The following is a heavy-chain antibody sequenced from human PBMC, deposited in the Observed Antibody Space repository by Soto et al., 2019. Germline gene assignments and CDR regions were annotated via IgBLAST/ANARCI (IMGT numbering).Heavy chain of an antibody. V-gene: IGHV1-3*01. J-gene: IGHJ6*02. CDR1: GYTXTSYA. CDR2: INAGNGNT. Sequence: GASVKVXCKASGYTXTSYAMHWVRQAPGQRLEWMGWINAGNGNTKYSQRFQGRVTITRDTSASTAYMELSSLRSEDTAVYYCARDPSYHGMEVWGQGTTVTVSS. CDR3: ARDPSYHGMEV.